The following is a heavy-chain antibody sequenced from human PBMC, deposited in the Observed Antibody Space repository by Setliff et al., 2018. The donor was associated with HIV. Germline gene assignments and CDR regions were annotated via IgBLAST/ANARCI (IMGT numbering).Heavy chain of an antibody. D-gene: IGHD3-9*01. CDR1: GDSTSNSY. CDR2: LHASGNT. J-gene: IGHJ6*03. V-gene: IGHV4-4*07. Sequence: SDTLSLTCSVSGDSTSNSYWSWIRQPAGKGLEWIGRLHASGNTNYNPSLKSRVTMSIDTSKNQLSLRLTSVTAADTAVYYCARDVLKSNYLGYYYYLDVWGKGTTVTV. CDR3: ARDVLKSNYLGYYYYLDV.